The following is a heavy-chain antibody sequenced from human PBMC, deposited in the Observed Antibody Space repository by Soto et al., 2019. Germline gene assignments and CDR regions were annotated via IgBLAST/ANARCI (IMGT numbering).Heavy chain of an antibody. Sequence: PGGSLRLSCAASGFTFSSYAMSWVRQAPGKGLEWVSAISGSGGSTYYADSVKGRFTISRDNSKNTLYLQMNSLRAEDTAVYYCANLLRFGELFNWFVPWGQGTLVNVSS. J-gene: IGHJ5*02. CDR1: GFTFSSYA. CDR2: ISGSGGST. D-gene: IGHD3-10*01. CDR3: ANLLRFGELFNWFVP. V-gene: IGHV3-23*01.